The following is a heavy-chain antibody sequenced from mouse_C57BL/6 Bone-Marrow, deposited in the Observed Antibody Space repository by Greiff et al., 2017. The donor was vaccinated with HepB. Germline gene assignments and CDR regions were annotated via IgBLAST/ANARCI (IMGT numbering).Heavy chain of an antibody. CDR2: IDPETGGT. Sequence: VQLQQSGAELVRPGASVTLSCKASGYTFTDYEMHCVKQTPVHGLEWIGAIDPETGGTAYNQKFKGKAILTADKSSSTAYMELRSLTSEDSAVYYCTTGVTMATTVDYWGQGTTLTVSS. V-gene: IGHV1-15*01. CDR1: GYTFTDYE. CDR3: TTGVTMATTVDY. D-gene: IGHD2-2*01. J-gene: IGHJ2*01.